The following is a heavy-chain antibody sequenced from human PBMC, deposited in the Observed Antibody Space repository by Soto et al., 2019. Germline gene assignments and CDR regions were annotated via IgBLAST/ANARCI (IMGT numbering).Heavy chain of an antibody. CDR1: GGSVSSGSYY. V-gene: IGHV4-61*01. CDR2: IYYSGST. CDR3: ARDYYYYGMDV. J-gene: IGHJ6*02. Sequence: SETLSLTCTVSGGSVSSGSYYWSWIRQPPGKGLEWIGYIYYSGSTNYNPSLKSRVTISVDTSKNQFSLKLSSVTAADTAVYYCARDYYYYGMDVWGQGTTVTVSS.